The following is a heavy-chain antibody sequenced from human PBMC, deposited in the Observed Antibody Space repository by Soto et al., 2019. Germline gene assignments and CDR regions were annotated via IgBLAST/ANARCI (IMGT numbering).Heavy chain of an antibody. CDR1: CGSISSGGYD. V-gene: IGHV4-31*03. CDR3: ARAAPAVAYNWFDP. CDR2: IYYSGST. J-gene: IGHJ5*02. Sequence: QVQLQESGPGLVKPSQTLSLTCTVACGSISSGGYDWSWIRQHPGKGLEWIGYIYYSGSTYYNPSLNSRVTISVDTSKNQCSLELSSVTAADTAVYYCARAAPAVAYNWFDPWGQGTLVTVSS. D-gene: IGHD2-15*01.